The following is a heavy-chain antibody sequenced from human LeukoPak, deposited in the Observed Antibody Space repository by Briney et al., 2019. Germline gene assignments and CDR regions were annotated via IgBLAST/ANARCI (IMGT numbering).Heavy chain of an antibody. J-gene: IGHJ4*02. CDR2: IYYSGST. V-gene: IGHV4-59*01. D-gene: IGHD4/OR15-4a*01. CDR3: TRASYGGTYNFDY. CDR1: GGSISSYY. Sequence: PLETLSLTCTVSGGSISSYYWNGLGQPRGKGVEGIGYIYYSGSTNYNPSLKSRVPISVATSKNQFSLKLSSVTATDTAVYYFTRASYGGTYNFDYWGQGTLVTVSS.